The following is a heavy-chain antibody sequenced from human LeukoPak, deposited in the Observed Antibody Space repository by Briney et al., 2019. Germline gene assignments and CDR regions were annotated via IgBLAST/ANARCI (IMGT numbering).Heavy chain of an antibody. V-gene: IGHV3-53*04. Sequence: GGSLPRSCAVSGFTVSGHYMSWIREAPGKGLEWVSVIYSGGSTYYADSVKGRFTISRHNSKNPLYLQMNSLRAEATAVYYCATSGYSYGLVYWGQGTLVTVSS. CDR1: GFTVSGHY. J-gene: IGHJ4*02. CDR3: ATSGYSYGLVY. CDR2: IYSGGST. D-gene: IGHD5-18*01.